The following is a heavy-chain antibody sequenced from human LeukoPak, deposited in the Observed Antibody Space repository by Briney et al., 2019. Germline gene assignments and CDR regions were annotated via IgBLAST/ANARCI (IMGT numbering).Heavy chain of an antibody. V-gene: IGHV4-34*01. CDR1: GGSFNGYY. CDR3: ARSHYYDSSGSHNNWFDP. Sequence: SETLSLTCAVYGGSFNGYYWSWIRQPPGKGLGWLGEIDHSGSTNYNPSLKSRVTISVDTSKNQFSLKLSSVTAADTAVYYCARSHYYDSSGSHNNWFDPWGQGTLVTVSS. J-gene: IGHJ5*02. CDR2: IDHSGST. D-gene: IGHD3-22*01.